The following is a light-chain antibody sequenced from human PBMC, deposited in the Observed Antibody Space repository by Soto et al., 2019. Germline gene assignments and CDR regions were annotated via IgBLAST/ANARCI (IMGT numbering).Light chain of an antibody. CDR1: SSDVGGYKY. CDR2: EVS. J-gene: IGLJ1*01. V-gene: IGLV2-23*02. CDR3: CSYAGSSTWV. Sequence: QSALTQPASVSASPGQSITISCTGTSSDVGGYKYVSWYQQYPGKAPKLMMYEVSNRPSGISNRFSGSKSGNTASLTISGLQAEDEADYYCCSYAGSSTWVFGTGTKVTVL.